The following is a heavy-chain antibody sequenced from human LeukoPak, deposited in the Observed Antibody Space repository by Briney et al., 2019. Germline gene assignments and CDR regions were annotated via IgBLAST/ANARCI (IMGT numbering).Heavy chain of an antibody. CDR2: IYYSGST. D-gene: IGHD6-13*01. V-gene: IGHV4-59*01. Sequence: PSETLSLTCTVSGGSISSYYWSWIRQPPGKGLEWIGYIYYSGSTNYNPSLKSRVTISVDTSKNQFSLKLSSVTAADTAVYYCAKTSAAAEISFDYWGQGTLVTVSS. J-gene: IGHJ4*02. CDR3: AKTSAAAEISFDY. CDR1: GGSISSYY.